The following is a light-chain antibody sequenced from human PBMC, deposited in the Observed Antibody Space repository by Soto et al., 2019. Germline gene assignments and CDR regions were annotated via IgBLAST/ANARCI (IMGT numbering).Light chain of an antibody. CDR3: RSYAGSSTLV. V-gene: IGLV2-23*02. J-gene: IGLJ1*01. Sequence: QSALTQPASVSGSPGQSITISCTGTSSDVGSHNLVSWYQQHPGKAPKLMIYEVSKRPSGVSNRFSGSKSGNTASLTISGLQAEDEADYCRRSYAGSSTLVFGSGTKVTVL. CDR1: SSDVGSHNL. CDR2: EVS.